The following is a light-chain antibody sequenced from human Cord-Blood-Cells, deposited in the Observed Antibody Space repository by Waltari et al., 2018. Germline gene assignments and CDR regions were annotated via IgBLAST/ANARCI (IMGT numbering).Light chain of an antibody. J-gene: IGKJ2*01. CDR2: AAS. CDR3: QQSYSTLYA. Sequence: DMQMTQSPSSLSASVGDRVTITCRASQSISSYLNWYQPKPGKAPKLLIYAASSLQSGVPSRFSGSGSGTDFTLTISSLQPEDFATYYCQQSYSTLYAFGQGTKLEIK. CDR1: QSISSY. V-gene: IGKV1-39*01.